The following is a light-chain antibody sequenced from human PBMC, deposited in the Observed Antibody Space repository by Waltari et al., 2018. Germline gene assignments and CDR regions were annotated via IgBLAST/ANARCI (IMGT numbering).Light chain of an antibody. V-gene: IGKV1-9*01. CDR1: QAISSS. J-gene: IGKJ4*01. Sequence: DIHITQSPSSLSASVGDKVTISCRASQAISSSLAWYQQKPGKAPNLLIYSASTLQSGVPSRFIGSGSGTDFTLTISSLQPEDFAVYYCQQRNSYPLTFGGGTKVEIK. CDR3: QQRNSYPLT. CDR2: SAS.